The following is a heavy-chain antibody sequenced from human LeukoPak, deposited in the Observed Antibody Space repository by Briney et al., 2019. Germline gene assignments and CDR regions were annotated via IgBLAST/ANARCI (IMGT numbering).Heavy chain of an antibody. V-gene: IGHV3-23*01. CDR2: ISNTGDTI. CDR3: ATLYVFHYFDY. D-gene: IGHD3-10*02. J-gene: IGHJ4*02. CDR1: GFTFSKYA. Sequence: GGSLRLSCGASGFTFSKYATSWVRQAPGKGLGWVSGISNTGDTIYYADSVKGRFTISRDNSKNTLYLEMNSLRAEDMAVYYCATLYVFHYFDYWGQGTLVTVSS.